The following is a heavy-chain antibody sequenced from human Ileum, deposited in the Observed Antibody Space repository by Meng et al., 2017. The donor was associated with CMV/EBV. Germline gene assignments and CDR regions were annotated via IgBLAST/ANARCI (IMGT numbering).Heavy chain of an antibody. J-gene: IGHJ4*02. D-gene: IGHD6-13*01. V-gene: IGHV4-61*01. CDR1: GGSVSSGSHY. Sequence: SRTCSVSGGSVSSGSHYWSWIREPPGKGLEWIGCIYYSGGTNYNPSLKNRVTISVDTSNNQFSLKLSSVTAADTAVYYCARGRTAAAYWGQGTLVTVSS. CDR3: ARGRTAAAY. CDR2: IYYSGGT.